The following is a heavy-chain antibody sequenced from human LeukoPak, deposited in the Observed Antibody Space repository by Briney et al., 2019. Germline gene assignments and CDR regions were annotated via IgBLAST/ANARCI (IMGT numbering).Heavy chain of an antibody. V-gene: IGHV4-4*07. CDR3: ARTPIYYFDNSGYYN. D-gene: IGHD3-22*01. Sequence: SETLSLTCTVSGGSISSSNYWCWIRQPAGKGLEWIGRIYTSGSTNYNPSLKSRVTISVDTSKNQFSLKLSSVTAADTAVYYCARTPIYYFDNSGYYNWGQGTLVTVSS. CDR1: GGSISSSNY. J-gene: IGHJ4*02. CDR2: IYTSGST.